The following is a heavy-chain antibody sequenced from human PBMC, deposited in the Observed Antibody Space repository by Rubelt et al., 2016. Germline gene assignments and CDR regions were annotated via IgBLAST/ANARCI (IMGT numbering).Heavy chain of an antibody. J-gene: IGHJ4*02. Sequence: GGSLRLSCAASGFTFSNYAMTWVRQAPGKGLEWVSSIRRGGDTYYADSVKGRFTISRDNSKNTLYLQMNGLRAEDTAVYYCANPACTGDCLPTFDYWGQGTLVTVSS. CDR1: GFTFSNYA. D-gene: IGHD2-21*02. V-gene: IGHV3-23*01. CDR2: IRRGGDT. CDR3: ANPACTGDCLPTFDY.